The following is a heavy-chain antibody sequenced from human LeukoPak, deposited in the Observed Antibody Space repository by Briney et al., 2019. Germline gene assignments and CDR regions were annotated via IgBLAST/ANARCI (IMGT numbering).Heavy chain of an antibody. CDR1: GGSISSYY. J-gene: IGHJ4*02. CDR3: ARDKGSGWHDY. CDR2: IYYSGST. Sequence: SETLSLTCTVSGGSISSYYWSWIRQPPGKGLEWIGYIYYSGSTNYNPSLKSRVTISVDTSKNQFSLKLSSVTAADTAVYYCARDKGSGWHDYWGQGTLVTVSS. V-gene: IGHV4-59*01. D-gene: IGHD6-19*01.